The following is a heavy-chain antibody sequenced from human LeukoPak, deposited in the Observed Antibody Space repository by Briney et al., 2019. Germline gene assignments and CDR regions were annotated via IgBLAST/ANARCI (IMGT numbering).Heavy chain of an antibody. V-gene: IGHV3-66*01. J-gene: IGHJ4*02. CDR1: TFSVSTNY. Sequence: PGGSLRLSCAASTFSVSTNYMSWVRQAPGKGLEWISVLYSSGCTKYADSVRGRFSISRDNSENTLSLQMNSLRAEDTAVYYCAAKGNGYSGTYVFAHWGRGTLVTVSP. CDR3: AAKGNGYSGTYVFAH. CDR2: LYSSGCT. D-gene: IGHD5-12*01.